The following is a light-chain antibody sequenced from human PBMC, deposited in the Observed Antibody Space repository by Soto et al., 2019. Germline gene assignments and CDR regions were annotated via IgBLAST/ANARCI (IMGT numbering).Light chain of an antibody. Sequence: QSALTQPASVSGSRGQSITISCTGTSSDVGGYNYVSWYQQHPGKAPKLMIYDVTNRHSGISNRFSGSKSGNTASLTISGLQAEDEADYYCSSYTSRRTLGVFGTGTKLTVL. CDR3: SSYTSRRTLGV. J-gene: IGLJ1*01. CDR1: SSDVGGYNY. CDR2: DVT. V-gene: IGLV2-14*03.